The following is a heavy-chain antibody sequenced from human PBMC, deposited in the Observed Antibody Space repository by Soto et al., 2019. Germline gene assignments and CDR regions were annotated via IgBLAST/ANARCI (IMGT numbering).Heavy chain of an antibody. CDR2: ITPIDGST. CDR3: ARAVSTKTPPIDY. J-gene: IGHJ4*02. CDR1: GYTFTTYY. D-gene: IGHD4-17*01. V-gene: IGHV1-46*01. Sequence: QVQLVQSGAEVKNPGASVKVSCKASGYTFTTYYMHWLRQARGQGLEWMGIITPIDGSTRYDQKFQDALTKTRDTSTGTVYMELSSLRSEDTAVYYCARAVSTKTPPIDYWGQGTLVTVSS.